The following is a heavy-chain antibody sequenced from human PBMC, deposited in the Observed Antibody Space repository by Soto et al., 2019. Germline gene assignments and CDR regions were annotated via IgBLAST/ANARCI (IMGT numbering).Heavy chain of an antibody. Sequence: PGESLKISCKGSGYSFTSYWIGWVRQMPGKGLEWMGIIYPGDSDTRYSPSFQGQVTISADKSVSTAYLQWSSLKASDTAMYYCARSYCTNGVCYVGFDYWGQGTLVTVSS. CDR2: IYPGDSDT. CDR1: GYSFTSYW. J-gene: IGHJ4*02. CDR3: ARSYCTNGVCYVGFDY. D-gene: IGHD2-8*01. V-gene: IGHV5-51*01.